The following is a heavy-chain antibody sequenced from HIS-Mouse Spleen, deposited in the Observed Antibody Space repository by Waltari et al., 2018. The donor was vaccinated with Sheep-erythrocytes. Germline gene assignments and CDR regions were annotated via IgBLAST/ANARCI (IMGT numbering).Heavy chain of an antibody. D-gene: IGHD1-26*01. CDR2: ISYDGSNK. V-gene: IGHV3-30*18. CDR1: GFTFSSYG. CDR3: AKPVGATTAFDY. Sequence: SGFTFSSYGMHWVRQAPGKGLEWVAVISYDGSNKYYEDSVKGRFTISRDNSKNTLYLQMNSLRAEDTAVYYCAKPVGATTAFDYWGQGTLVTVSS. J-gene: IGHJ4*02.